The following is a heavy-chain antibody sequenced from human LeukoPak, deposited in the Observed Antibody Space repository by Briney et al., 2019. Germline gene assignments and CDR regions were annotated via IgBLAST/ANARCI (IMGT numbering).Heavy chain of an antibody. CDR3: ARVYQKFGELLFSP. D-gene: IGHD3-10*01. V-gene: IGHV4-31*03. Sequence: SSETQSLTCTVSGGSISSGGYYWSWIRQHPGKGLEWIGYIYYSGSTYYNPSLKSRVTISVDTSKNQFSLKLSSVTAADTAVYYCARVYQKFGELLFSPWGQGTLVTVSS. J-gene: IGHJ5*02. CDR1: GGSISSGGYY. CDR2: IYYSGST.